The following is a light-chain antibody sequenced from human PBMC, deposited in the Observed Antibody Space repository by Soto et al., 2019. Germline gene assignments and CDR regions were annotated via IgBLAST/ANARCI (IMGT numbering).Light chain of an antibody. V-gene: IGLV1-40*01. CDR1: SSNIGAGYD. CDR3: AAWDDSLNGYV. J-gene: IGLJ1*01. Sequence: QSVLTQPPSVSGAPGQSVTVSCTWISSNIGAGYDIHWYQQLPGTAPKLLIYGNSNRPSGVPDRFSGSKSGTSASLAITGLQAEDEADYYCAAWDDSLNGYVFGTGTKVTVL. CDR2: GNS.